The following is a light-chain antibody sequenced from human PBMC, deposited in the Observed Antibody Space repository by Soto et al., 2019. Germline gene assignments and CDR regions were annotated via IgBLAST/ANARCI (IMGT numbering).Light chain of an antibody. CDR1: QSISGS. CDR3: YLCNGYWT. V-gene: IGKV1-5*03. J-gene: IGKJ1*01. Sequence: DIQMTQSPSTLSASVGDRVTITCRASQSISGSLAWYQQKPGKAPNLLIYEASNLKSGVPSRFSGSGSGTTYSLPISSLQPDGFASSYYYLCNGYWTFGQGSRVEVK. CDR2: EAS.